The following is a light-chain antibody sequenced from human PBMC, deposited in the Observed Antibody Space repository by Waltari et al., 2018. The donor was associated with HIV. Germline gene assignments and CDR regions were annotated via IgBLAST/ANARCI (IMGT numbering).Light chain of an antibody. J-gene: IGKJ1*01. CDR3: QQYYSAPWT. Sequence: DIVMTQSPDSLSVALGERAAINCQSSQSVLSTSKHKSHLAWYQQKPGQPPKLLIYWASNRDSGVPDRFSGSGSGTDFTLTISSLQAEDVAVYFCQQYYSAPWTFGQGTKVEIK. V-gene: IGKV4-1*01. CDR2: WAS. CDR1: QSVLSTSKHKSH.